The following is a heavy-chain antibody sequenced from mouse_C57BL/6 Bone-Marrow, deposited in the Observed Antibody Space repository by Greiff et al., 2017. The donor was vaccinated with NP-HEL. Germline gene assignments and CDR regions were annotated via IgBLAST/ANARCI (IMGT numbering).Heavy chain of an antibody. CDR3: TREGGIYYAMDY. V-gene: IGHV5-9-1*02. J-gene: IGHJ4*01. Sequence: EVKLVESGEGLVKPGGSLKLSCAASGFTFSSYAMSWVRQTPEKRLEWVAYISSGGDYIYYADTVKGRFTISRDNARNTLYLQMSSLKSEDTAMYYCTREGGIYYAMDYWGQGTSVTVSS. CDR2: ISSGGDYI. CDR1: GFTFSSYA.